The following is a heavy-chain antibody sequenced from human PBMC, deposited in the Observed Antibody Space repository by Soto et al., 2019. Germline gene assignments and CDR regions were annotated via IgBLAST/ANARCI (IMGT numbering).Heavy chain of an antibody. CDR1: GFTFSNYG. CDR2: ISPDGSNK. J-gene: IGHJ4*02. Sequence: GGALRLSCGASGFTFSNYGIHWVRQAPGKGLEWVATISPDGSNKQYVDSVKGRFTISRDNSKNTLYLQMSSLRAEDTAVYFCAKDQHSYDSSGSDSWGQGTLVTVSS. V-gene: IGHV3-30*18. D-gene: IGHD3-22*01. CDR3: AKDQHSYDSSGSDS.